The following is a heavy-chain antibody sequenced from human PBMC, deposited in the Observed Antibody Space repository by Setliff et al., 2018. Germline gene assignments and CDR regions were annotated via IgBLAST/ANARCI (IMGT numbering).Heavy chain of an antibody. Sequence: ETLSLTCAVSGFSITNGYYWGWIRQSPGKQLEWIGNIFQSGITFYNPSLKSRVTISLDPSQNQFSLKLRSVTAADTAVYFCARVGGLLVATMPFDYWGPGTLVTVSS. CDR3: ARVGGLLVATMPFDY. CDR1: GFSITNGYY. CDR2: IFQSGIT. V-gene: IGHV4-38-2*01. D-gene: IGHD5-12*01. J-gene: IGHJ4*02.